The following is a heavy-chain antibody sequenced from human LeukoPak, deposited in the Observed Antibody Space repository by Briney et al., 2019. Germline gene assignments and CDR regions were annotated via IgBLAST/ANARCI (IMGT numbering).Heavy chain of an antibody. CDR3: ARESSTVEFDY. Sequence: GGSLRLSCAASGFTFSSYWMSWVRQAPGKGLEWVANIKKDGSEKYYVDSVKGRFTISRDNAKNSLYLQMNSLRAEDTAVYYCARESSTVEFDYWGQGTLVTVSS. CDR1: GFTFSSYW. V-gene: IGHV3-7*01. D-gene: IGHD4-23*01. CDR2: IKKDGSEK. J-gene: IGHJ4*02.